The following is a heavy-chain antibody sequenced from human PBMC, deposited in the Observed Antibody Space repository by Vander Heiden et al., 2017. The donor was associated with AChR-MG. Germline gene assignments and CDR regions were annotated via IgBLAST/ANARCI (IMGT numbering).Heavy chain of an antibody. Sequence: QVQLVQSGAEVKKPGASVKVSCKASGYTFPRYNMQWVRPAPGTGLEWMGIINPSDGSTSYTQKFQGRVTMTRDTSTSTVYMELSSLRSEDTAVYYCARVGCSGGSCYSEVGDYWGQGALVTVSS. CDR2: INPSDGST. J-gene: IGHJ4*02. CDR3: ARVGCSGGSCYSEVGDY. D-gene: IGHD2-15*01. CDR1: GYTFPRYN. V-gene: IGHV1-46*01.